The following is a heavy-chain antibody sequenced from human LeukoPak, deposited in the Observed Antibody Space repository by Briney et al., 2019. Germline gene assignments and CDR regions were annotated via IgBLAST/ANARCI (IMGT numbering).Heavy chain of an antibody. CDR2: ISTDGSQT. CDR1: GFTSSNYW. V-gene: IGHV3-74*01. J-gene: IGHJ4*02. CDR3: VRSLRSADF. Sequence: PGGSLRLSCEASGFTSSNYWMHWVRQPPGKGLMWVSQISTDGSQTFYADSVKGRFTISRDNAQNTLFLQMDSLRPEDTAVYYCVRSLRSADFWGQGTLVTVSS.